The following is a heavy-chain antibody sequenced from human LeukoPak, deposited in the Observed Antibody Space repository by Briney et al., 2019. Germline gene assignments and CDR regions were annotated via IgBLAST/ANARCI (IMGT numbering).Heavy chain of an antibody. J-gene: IGHJ3*02. V-gene: IGHV1-69*13. Sequence: SVKVSCKASGGTFSSYAISWVRQAPGQGLEWMGGIIPIFGTANYAQKFQGRVTITADESTSTAYMELSSLRSEDAAVYYCARIVSGSYGAFDIWGQGTMVTVSS. CDR3: ARIVSGSYGAFDI. CDR1: GGTFSSYA. CDR2: IIPIFGTA. D-gene: IGHD1-26*01.